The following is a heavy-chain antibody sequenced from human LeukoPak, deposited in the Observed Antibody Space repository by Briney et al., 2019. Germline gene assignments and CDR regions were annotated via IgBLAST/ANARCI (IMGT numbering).Heavy chain of an antibody. J-gene: IGHJ6*03. Sequence: ASVKVSCKASGYTFTSYYMHWVRQAPGQGLEWMGIINPSGGSTSYAQKFQGRVTMTRDTSISTAYMELSRLRSDDTAVYYCARGLRRTMKLLYYYYYYMDVWGKGTTVTVSS. D-gene: IGHD3-22*01. V-gene: IGHV1-46*01. CDR2: INPSGGST. CDR3: ARGLRRTMKLLYYYYYYMDV. CDR1: GYTFTSYY.